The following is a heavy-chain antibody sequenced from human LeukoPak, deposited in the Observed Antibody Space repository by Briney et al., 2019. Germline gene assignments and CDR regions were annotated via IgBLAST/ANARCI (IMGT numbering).Heavy chain of an antibody. CDR1: GFTFSRYW. D-gene: IGHD3-10*01. Sequence: GGSLRLSCAASGFTFSRYWMTWVRQAPGKGLEWVSYISSSGSTIYYADSVKGRFTISRDNAKNSLYLQMNSLRAEDTAVYYCARDTYYYGSGNLYYYGMDVWGQGTTVTVSS. V-gene: IGHV3-48*03. CDR2: ISSSGSTI. CDR3: ARDTYYYGSGNLYYYGMDV. J-gene: IGHJ6*02.